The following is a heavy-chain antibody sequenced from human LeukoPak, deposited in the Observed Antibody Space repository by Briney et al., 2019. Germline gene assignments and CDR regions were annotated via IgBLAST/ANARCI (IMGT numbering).Heavy chain of an antibody. CDR2: ISGGSSHI. Sequence: GGSRRLACTASGFTFSSYSMNWFRQTPGEGLEWVASISGGSSHIHYADSVKGRFTIFRDNAKNSLHLQMNSLRAEDTAVYYCARGGDYRNYASFSRNDYWGQGTLVTVSS. D-gene: IGHD4-11*01. V-gene: IGHV3-21*01. J-gene: IGHJ4*02. CDR3: ARGGDYRNYASFSRNDY. CDR1: GFTFSSYS.